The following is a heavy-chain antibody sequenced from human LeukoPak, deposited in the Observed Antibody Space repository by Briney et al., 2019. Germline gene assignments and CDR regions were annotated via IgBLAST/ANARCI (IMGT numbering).Heavy chain of an antibody. CDR3: AKSRSGWYSPFDY. D-gene: IGHD6-19*01. CDR2: FGSSGGST. CDR1: GFTFSSYA. J-gene: IGHJ4*02. Sequence: GGSLRLSCAASGFTFSSYAMTWVRQAPGKGLEWGSTFGSSGGSTYYADSVKGRFTISRDNSKNTLYLQMNSLRAEDTAVYYCAKSRSGWYSPFDYWGQGTLVSVSS. V-gene: IGHV3-23*01.